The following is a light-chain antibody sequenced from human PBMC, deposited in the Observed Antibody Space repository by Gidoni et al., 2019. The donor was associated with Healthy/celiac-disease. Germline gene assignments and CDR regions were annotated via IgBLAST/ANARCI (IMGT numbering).Light chain of an antibody. J-gene: IGKJ3*01. CDR1: QSVLYSSNNKNY. V-gene: IGKV4-1*01. Sequence: DIVLTQSHDSLAVSLGERATINCQSSQSVLYSSNNKNYLAWYQQKPGQPPKLLIYWASTRESGVPDRFSGSGSGTDFTLTISSLQAEDVAVYYCQQYYSTPFTFXPXTKVDIK. CDR3: QQYYSTPFT. CDR2: WAS.